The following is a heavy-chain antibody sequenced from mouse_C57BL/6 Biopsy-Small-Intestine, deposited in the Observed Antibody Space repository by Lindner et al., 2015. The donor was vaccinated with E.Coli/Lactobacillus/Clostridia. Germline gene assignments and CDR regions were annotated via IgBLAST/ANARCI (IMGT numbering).Heavy chain of an antibody. D-gene: IGHD2-5*01. V-gene: IGHV1-81*01. CDR2: IYPRSGNT. J-gene: IGHJ4*01. CDR1: GYTFTSYG. CDR3: ARFPYYSNPYAMDY. Sequence: VQLQESGAELARPGASVKLSCKASGYTFTSYGISWVKQRTGQGLEWIGEIYPRSGNTYYNEKFKGKATLTADKSSSTAYMELRSLTTEDSAIYYCARFPYYSNPYAMDYWGQGTSVTVSS.